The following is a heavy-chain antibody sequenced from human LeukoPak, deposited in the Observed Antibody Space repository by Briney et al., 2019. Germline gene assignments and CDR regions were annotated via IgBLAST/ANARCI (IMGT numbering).Heavy chain of an antibody. Sequence: GGSLRLSCAASGFTFSSYAMRWVRQAPGKGLEWVAAISGSGGSTYYADSVKGRFTISRDNSKNTLYLQMNSLRAEDTAVYYCAKWLLLCSGDYSHFDYWGQGTLVTVSS. CDR3: AKWLLLCSGDYSHFDY. CDR2: ISGSGGST. V-gene: IGHV3-23*01. CDR1: GFTFSSYA. D-gene: IGHD4-17*01. J-gene: IGHJ4*02.